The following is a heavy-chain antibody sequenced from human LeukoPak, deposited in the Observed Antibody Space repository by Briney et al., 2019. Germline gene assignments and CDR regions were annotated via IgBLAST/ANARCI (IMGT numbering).Heavy chain of an antibody. J-gene: IGHJ4*02. CDR1: VGSFSGYY. V-gene: IGHV4-34*01. D-gene: IGHD6-13*01. Sequence: SETLSLTCAVYVGSFSGYYWSWIRQPPGKGLEWIGEINHSGSTNYNPSLKSRVTISVDTSKNQFSLKLSSVTAADTAVYYCARGAGIAEAGISYFDYWGQGTLVTVSS. CDR2: INHSGST. CDR3: ARGAGIAEAGISYFDY.